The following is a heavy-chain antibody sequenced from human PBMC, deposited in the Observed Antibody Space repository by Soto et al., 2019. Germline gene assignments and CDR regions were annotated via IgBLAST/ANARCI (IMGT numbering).Heavy chain of an antibody. D-gene: IGHD3-9*01. CDR2: IRGDGGQT. CDR3: ARDVGLDSDDFFAY. Sequence: LRLSCTASGFTFTSYGMGWLSQAPGKGLQWVSTIRGDGGQTHYTDSVKGRFSISRDNSKNTVYLQMDSLRAEDTAMYFCARDVGLDSDDFFAYWGQGTQVTVSS. J-gene: IGHJ4*02. V-gene: IGHV3-23*01. CDR1: GFTFTSYG.